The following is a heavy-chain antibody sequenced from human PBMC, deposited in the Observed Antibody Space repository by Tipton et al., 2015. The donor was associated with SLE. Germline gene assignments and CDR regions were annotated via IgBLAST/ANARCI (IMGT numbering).Heavy chain of an antibody. J-gene: IGHJ5*02. CDR3: ARRGYPPVS. Sequence: TLSLTCTVSGGSISSDYWSWIRQPPGKGLEWIGYIYYTGSTNYNPSLKSRVTISVDTSKNQFSLKLSSVTAADTAVYYCARRGYPPVSWGQGTLVTVSS. D-gene: IGHD6-13*01. V-gene: IGHV4-59*01. CDR2: IYYTGST. CDR1: GGSISSDY.